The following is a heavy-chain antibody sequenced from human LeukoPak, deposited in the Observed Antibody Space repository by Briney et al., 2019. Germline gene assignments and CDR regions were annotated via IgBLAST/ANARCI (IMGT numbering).Heavy chain of an antibody. CDR3: ARDPSNTSGWSPYFDY. V-gene: IGHV1-18*04. CDR1: GYTYTNHG. CDR2: ISAYNRDT. J-gene: IGHJ4*02. Sequence: GASVMVSCKASGYTYTNHGITWVRQAPGQGLEWMGWISAYNRDTKYAQNFQGRVTFITESSTSTAYMGLRSLRSDDTAVYYCARDPSNTSGWSPYFDYWGQGTLVTVSA. D-gene: IGHD6-13*01.